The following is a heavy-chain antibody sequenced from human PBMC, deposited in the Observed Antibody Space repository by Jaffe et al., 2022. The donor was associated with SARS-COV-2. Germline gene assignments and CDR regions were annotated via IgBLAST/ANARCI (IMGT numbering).Heavy chain of an antibody. CDR3: ATTPGGYSYDDYYYYGMDV. CDR2: FDPEDGET. D-gene: IGHD5-18*01. CDR1: GYTLTELS. V-gene: IGHV1-24*01. J-gene: IGHJ6*02. Sequence: QVQLVQSGAEVKKPGASVKVSCKVSGYTLTELSMHWVRQAPGKGLEWMGGFDPEDGETIYAQKFQGRVTMTEDTSTDTAYMELSSLRSEDTAVYYCATTPGGYSYDDYYYYGMDVWGQGTTVTVSS.